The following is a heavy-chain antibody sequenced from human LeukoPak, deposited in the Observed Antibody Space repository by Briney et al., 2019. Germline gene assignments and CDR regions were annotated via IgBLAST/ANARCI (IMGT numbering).Heavy chain of an antibody. CDR1: GLTFSDDY. CDR3: GRESRRRQVDY. CDR2: ISGGGSYT. J-gene: IGHJ4*02. Sequence: PGGSLRLSCAASGLTFSDDYMTWIRQAPGKGLEWLSYISGGGSYTDYAESVKGRFTISRDNARKSLYLQMNSLRAEDTAVYYCGRESRRRQVDYWGQGTLVTVSS. V-gene: IGHV3-11*05. D-gene: IGHD1-14*01.